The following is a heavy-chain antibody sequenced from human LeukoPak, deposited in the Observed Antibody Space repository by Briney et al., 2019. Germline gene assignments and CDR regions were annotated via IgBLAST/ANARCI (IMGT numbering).Heavy chain of an antibody. D-gene: IGHD3-10*01. J-gene: IGHJ4*02. Sequence: GGALRLSCTASGFTLGDYAMSWFRQAPGKGRERVGFIRRKVYGGTTESAAAVNGRFTISRDDSKSIAYLQMNSLKTEDTAVYYCTAAYGSGSPFDYWGQGTLVTVSS. CDR3: TAAYGSGSPFDY. CDR2: IRRKVYGGTT. CDR1: GFTLGDYA. V-gene: IGHV3-49*03.